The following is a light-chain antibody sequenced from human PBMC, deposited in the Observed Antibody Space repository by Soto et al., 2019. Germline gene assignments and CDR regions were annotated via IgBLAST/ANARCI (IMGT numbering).Light chain of an antibody. CDR1: QSVANNY. J-gene: IGKJ1*01. CDR3: QHDDFSPT. Sequence: EIVLTQSPGTLSLSPGERATHSCRASQSVANNYLGWYQQRPGQTPRLLLWGASNRAGGVPDRFSGSGSGTDFSFTTSRLEADDVADYYWQHDDFSPTFGQGTKVEIK. V-gene: IGKV3-20*01. CDR2: GAS.